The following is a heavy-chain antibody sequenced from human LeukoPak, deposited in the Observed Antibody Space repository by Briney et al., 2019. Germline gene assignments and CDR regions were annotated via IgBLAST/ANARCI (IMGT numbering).Heavy chain of an antibody. D-gene: IGHD3-10*01. V-gene: IGHV3-48*03. CDR3: ARGGGYYGSGSLHYYYYGMDV. CDR1: GFSFSSYA. J-gene: IGHJ6*02. CDR2: ISSSGNTI. Sequence: TEGSLRLSCAASGFSFSSYAMSWVHQDQRKGLEWVSYISSSGNTIYYADSVKGRFTISRDNAKNSLYLQMNSLRAEDTAVYYCARGGGYYGSGSLHYYYYGMDVWGRGTTVTVSS.